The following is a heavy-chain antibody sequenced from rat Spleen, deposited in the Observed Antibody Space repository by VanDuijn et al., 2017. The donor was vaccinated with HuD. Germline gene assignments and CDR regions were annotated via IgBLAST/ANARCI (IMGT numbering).Heavy chain of an antibody. J-gene: IGHJ2*01. CDR3: TREGNSGYDY. V-gene: IGHV5-31*01. D-gene: IGHD4-3*01. Sequence: EVLLVESGGGPVQPGRSLKLSCEASGFTFNKYWMTWIRQSPGKGLEWIASISNTGGNTYYADSVRGRFTISRDNAKSTLYLQMNSLRSEDTATYYCTREGNSGYDYWGQGVMVTVSS. CDR2: ISNTGGNT. CDR1: GFTFNKYW.